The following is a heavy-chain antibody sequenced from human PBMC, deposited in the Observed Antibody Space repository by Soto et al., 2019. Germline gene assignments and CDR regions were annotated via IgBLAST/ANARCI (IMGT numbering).Heavy chain of an antibody. CDR1: GFTFRNYA. CDR2: ISYDGGNK. V-gene: IGHV3-30-3*01. CDR3: ARGDREDIAVVIGVRPGEYGVDV. Sequence: VQLVESGGGVVQPGRSLRLSCAASGFTFRNYAIHWVRQAPGKGLECVAVISYDGGNKFYRDYVKGRFTISRDNSKNTLYLQINSLRYEDTAVYYCARGDREDIAVVIGVRPGEYGVDVWGQGTTVTVSS. J-gene: IGHJ6*02. D-gene: IGHD2-15*01.